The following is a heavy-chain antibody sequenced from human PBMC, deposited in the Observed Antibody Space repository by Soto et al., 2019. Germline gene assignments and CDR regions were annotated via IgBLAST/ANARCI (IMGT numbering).Heavy chain of an antibody. CDR3: ASQRHDTLDAFDI. J-gene: IGHJ3*02. V-gene: IGHV1-8*01. CDR2: MNPNSGNT. Sequence: ASVKVSCKASGYTFTSYDINWVRQATGQGLEWMGWMNPNSGNTGYAQKFQGRVTMTRNTSISTAYMELSSLRSEDTAVYYCASQRHDTLDAFDIWGQGTMVTVSS. CDR1: GYTFTSYD.